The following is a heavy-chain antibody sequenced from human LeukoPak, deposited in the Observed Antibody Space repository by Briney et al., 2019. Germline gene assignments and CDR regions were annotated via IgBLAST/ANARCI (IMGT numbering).Heavy chain of an antibody. CDR2: IYTSGST. J-gene: IGHJ4*02. Sequence: SETLSLTCTVSGGSISSCYWSWIRQPAGKGLEWIGRIYTSGSTNYNPSLKSRVTMSVDTSKNQFSLKLSSVTAADTAVYYCARGGSSYLSTDFDYWGQGTLVTVSS. CDR1: GGSISSCY. CDR3: ARGGSSYLSTDFDY. V-gene: IGHV4-4*07. D-gene: IGHD1-26*01.